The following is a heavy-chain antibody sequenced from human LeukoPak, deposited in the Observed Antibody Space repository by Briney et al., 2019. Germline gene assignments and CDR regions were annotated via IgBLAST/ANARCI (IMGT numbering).Heavy chain of an antibody. CDR1: GYSFTTRW. V-gene: IGHV5-51*01. CDR3: ARRSGSSGSYGLLVY. Sequence: GESLKISCKGSGYSFTTRWIGWVRQMPGKGLECMGIIHPVDSQTRYSPSFQGQVTISADKSISTAYLQWSSLQASDTAMYYCARRSGSSGSYGLLVYWGQGTLVTVSS. CDR2: IHPVDSQT. J-gene: IGHJ4*02. D-gene: IGHD3-10*01.